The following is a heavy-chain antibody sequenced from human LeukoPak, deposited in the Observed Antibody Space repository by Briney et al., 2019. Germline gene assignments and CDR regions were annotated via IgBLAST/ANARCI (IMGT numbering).Heavy chain of an antibody. V-gene: IGHV3-23*01. CDR1: GFTFSSYA. CDR2: ISRSGGST. J-gene: IGHJ4*02. D-gene: IGHD4-17*01. CDR3: VKGGASDGDYEFGY. Sequence: PGGSLRLSCAASGFTFSSYAMSWVRQAPGKGLEWVSAISRSGGSTYYADSVRGRFSISRDNSKNTLYLQMNSLRTEDTAVYYCVKGGASDGDYEFGYWGQGTLVTVSS.